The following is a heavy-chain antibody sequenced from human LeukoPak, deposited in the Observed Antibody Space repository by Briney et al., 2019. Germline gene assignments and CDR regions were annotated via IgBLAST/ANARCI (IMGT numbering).Heavy chain of an antibody. D-gene: IGHD3-22*01. J-gene: IGHJ5*02. Sequence: PGGSLRLSCAASGFTFSSYAMSWVRQAPGKGLEWVSAISGSGGSTYYADSVKGRFTISRDNSKNTLYLQMNSLRAEDTAVYYCARVRSLYYYDSSGYSFDPWGQGTLVTVSS. CDR2: ISGSGGST. CDR1: GFTFSSYA. CDR3: ARVRSLYYYDSSGYSFDP. V-gene: IGHV3-23*01.